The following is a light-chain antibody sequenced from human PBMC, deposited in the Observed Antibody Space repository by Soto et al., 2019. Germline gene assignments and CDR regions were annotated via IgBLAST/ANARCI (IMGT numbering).Light chain of an antibody. CDR2: EVS. Sequence: TGXSSDVGAYNYVSWYQQHPGKAPKLMIFEVSDRPSGVSNRFSGSKSGNTASLTISGLQAEDEADYYCSSYTSSNTLVFGGGTKLTVL. CDR3: SSYTSSNTLV. V-gene: IGLV2-14*01. J-gene: IGLJ2*01. CDR1: SSDVGAYNY.